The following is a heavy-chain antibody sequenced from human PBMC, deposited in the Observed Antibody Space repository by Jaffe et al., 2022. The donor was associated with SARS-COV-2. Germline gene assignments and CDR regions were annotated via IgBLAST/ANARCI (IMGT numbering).Heavy chain of an antibody. CDR3: ATEVRREVRGGIPAGGMDV. CDR2: FDPEDGET. Sequence: QVQLVQSGAEVKKPGASVKVSCKVSGYTLTELSMHWVRQAPGKGLEWMGGFDPEDGETIYAQKFQGRVTMTEDTSTDTAYMELSSLRSEDTAVYYCATEVRREVRGGIPAGGMDVWGQGTTVTVSS. D-gene: IGHD3-10*01. CDR1: GYTLTELS. V-gene: IGHV1-24*01. J-gene: IGHJ6*02.